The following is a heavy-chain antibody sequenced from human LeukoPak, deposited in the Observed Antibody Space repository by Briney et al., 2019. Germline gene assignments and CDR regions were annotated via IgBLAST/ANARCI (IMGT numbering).Heavy chain of an antibody. CDR1: GVSMSRYY. CDR3: ARDPHYYDSSGYDY. D-gene: IGHD3-22*01. J-gene: IGHJ4*02. CDR2: IDFSGST. Sequence: SETLSLTCNVSGVSMSRYYWTWIRQPPGKGLEWIGYIDFSGSTNYNPSLRSRVTISVDTSKNQFSLKLSSVTAADTAVYYCARDPHYYDSSGYDYWGQGTLVTVSS. V-gene: IGHV4-59*12.